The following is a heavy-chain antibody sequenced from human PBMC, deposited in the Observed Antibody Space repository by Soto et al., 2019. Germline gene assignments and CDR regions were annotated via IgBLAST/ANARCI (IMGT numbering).Heavy chain of an antibody. D-gene: IGHD2-8*01. CDR3: AKDRSGNGYYMDV. CDR1: GFTFDDYA. Sequence: PGGSLRLSCAASGFTFDDYAMHWVRQAPGKGLEWVSGISWNSGSIGYADSVKGRFTISRDNAKNSLYLQMNSLRAEDTALYYCAKDRSGNGYYMDVWGKGTTVTVSS. J-gene: IGHJ6*03. V-gene: IGHV3-9*01. CDR2: ISWNSGSI.